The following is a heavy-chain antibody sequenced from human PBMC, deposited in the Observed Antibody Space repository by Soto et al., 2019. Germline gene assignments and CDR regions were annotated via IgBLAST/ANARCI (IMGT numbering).Heavy chain of an antibody. D-gene: IGHD3-22*01. CDR2: INAGNGNT. J-gene: IGHJ4*02. Sequence: ASVKVSCKASGYTFTSYAMHCVRQAPGQRLEWMGWINAGNGNTKYSQKFQGRVTITRDTSASTAYMELSSLRSEDTAVYYCARAGPTVVFDYWGQGTLVTVSS. V-gene: IGHV1-3*01. CDR3: ARAGPTVVFDY. CDR1: GYTFTSYA.